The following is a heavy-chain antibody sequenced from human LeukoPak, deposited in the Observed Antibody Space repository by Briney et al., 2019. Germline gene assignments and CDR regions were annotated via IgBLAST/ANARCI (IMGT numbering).Heavy chain of an antibody. J-gene: IGHJ5*02. CDR1: GLTFSDYW. CDR3: VRGGPSTWS. D-gene: IGHD2-15*01. V-gene: IGHV3-7*01. Sequence: GGSLRLSCAASGLTFSDYWMSWVRQAPGKGLEWVANIKEDGSEKHYVDSVKGRFTISRDNAKNSLYLQMNSLRVEDTAVYYCVRGGPSTWSWGQGTLVTVSS. CDR2: IKEDGSEK.